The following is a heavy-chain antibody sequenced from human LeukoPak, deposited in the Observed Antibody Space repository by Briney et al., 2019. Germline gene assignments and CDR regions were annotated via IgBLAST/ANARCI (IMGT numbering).Heavy chain of an antibody. J-gene: IGHJ4*02. Sequence: SVKVSCKASGGTFSFYAINRVRQAPGQGLEWMGRIIPIPGMANYAQKFQGRVTITADSSTSTAYMEVSSLRSEDTAVYYCARAVVVARGLMAYFDYWGQGTLVTVSS. CDR3: ARAVVVARGLMAYFDY. CDR2: IIPIPGMA. V-gene: IGHV1-69*04. CDR1: GGTFSFYA. D-gene: IGHD3-10*01.